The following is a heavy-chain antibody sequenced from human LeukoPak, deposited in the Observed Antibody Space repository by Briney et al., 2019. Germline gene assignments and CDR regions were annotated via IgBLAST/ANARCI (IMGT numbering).Heavy chain of an antibody. CDR3: ARDKIVGATNFDY. CDR2: TKQDGSEK. CDR1: GFTFSSYW. V-gene: IGHV3-7*01. Sequence: PGGSLRLSCAASGFTFSSYWMSWVRQAPGKGLEWVANTKQDGSEKYYVDSVKGRFTISRDNAKNSLYLQMNSLRAEDTAVYYCARDKIVGATNFDYWGQGTLVTVSS. D-gene: IGHD1-26*01. J-gene: IGHJ4*02.